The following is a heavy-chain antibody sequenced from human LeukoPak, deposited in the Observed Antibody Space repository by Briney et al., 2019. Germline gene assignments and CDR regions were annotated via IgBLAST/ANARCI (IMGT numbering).Heavy chain of an antibody. CDR3: ARRIPTYYYDSSGYRRWAFDV. D-gene: IGHD3-22*01. V-gene: IGHV4-59*08. Sequence: SETLSLTCTVSGGSISSYYWSWIRQPPGKGLEWIGYIYYSGSTNYNPSLKSRVTISVDTSKNQFSLKLSSVTAADTAVYYCARRIPTYYYDSSGYRRWAFDVWGQGTMVTVSS. J-gene: IGHJ3*01. CDR2: IYYSGST. CDR1: GGSISSYY.